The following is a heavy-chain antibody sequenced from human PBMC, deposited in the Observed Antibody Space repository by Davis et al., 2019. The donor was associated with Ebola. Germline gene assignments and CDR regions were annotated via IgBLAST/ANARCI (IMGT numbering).Heavy chain of an antibody. CDR2: INHSGST. J-gene: IGHJ6*02. D-gene: IGHD6-19*01. Sequence: MPSETLSLTCAVYGGSFSGYYWSWIRQPPGKGLEWIGEINHSGSTNYNPSLKSRVTISVDTSKNQFSLKLSSVTAEDTAVYYCEVAVAGTGYMDVWGQGTTVTVSS. CDR3: EVAVAGTGYMDV. V-gene: IGHV4-34*01. CDR1: GGSFSGYY.